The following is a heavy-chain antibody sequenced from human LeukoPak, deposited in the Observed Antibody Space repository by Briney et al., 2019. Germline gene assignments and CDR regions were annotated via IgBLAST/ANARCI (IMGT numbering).Heavy chain of an antibody. J-gene: IGHJ4*02. D-gene: IGHD6-13*01. CDR1: GFTFSNAW. CDR2: MKSKTDGGTT. V-gene: IGHV3-15*01. CDR3: TTDGGYSSSWFNFDY. Sequence: GGSLSLSCTASGFTFSNAWMSWVRQAPGKGLEWVGRMKSKTDGGTTDYAAPVKGRFTISRDDSKNTLYLQMNSLKTEDTAVYYCTTDGGYSSSWFNFDYWGQGTLVTVSS.